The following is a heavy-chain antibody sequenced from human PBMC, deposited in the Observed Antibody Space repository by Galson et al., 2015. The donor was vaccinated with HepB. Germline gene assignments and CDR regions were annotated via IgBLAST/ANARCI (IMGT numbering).Heavy chain of an antibody. Sequence: SETLSLTCAVSGGSISSYYWSWIRQPPGKGLEWIGYIYYSGSTNYNPSLKSRVTISVDTSKNQFSLNLSSVTAADTAVYLCARERVATRRLDYWGQGTLVTVSS. V-gene: IGHV4-59*12. D-gene: IGHD5-12*01. CDR2: IYYSGST. CDR3: ARERVATRRLDY. J-gene: IGHJ4*02. CDR1: GGSISSYY.